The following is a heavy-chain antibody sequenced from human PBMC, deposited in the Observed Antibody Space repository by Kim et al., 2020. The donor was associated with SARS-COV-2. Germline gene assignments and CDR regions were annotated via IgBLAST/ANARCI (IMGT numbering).Heavy chain of an antibody. CDR2: IKPDGSEK. V-gene: IGHV3-7*01. D-gene: IGHD2-2*02. CDR3: ARWYCGTSCSTLDY. Sequence: GGSLRLSCAASGFTFSAYWMSWVRQSPGKGLECVAGIKPDGSEKYYVDSVKGRFTISRDNAKNSLSLQMNSLRGEDTAVYYCARWYCGTSCSTLDYWGQG. CDR1: GFTFSAYW. J-gene: IGHJ4*02.